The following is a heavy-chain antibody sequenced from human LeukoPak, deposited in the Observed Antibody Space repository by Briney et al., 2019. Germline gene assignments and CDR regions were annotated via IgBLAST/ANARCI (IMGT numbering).Heavy chain of an antibody. CDR2: IYTSGTT. CDR1: GGSIIGEY. J-gene: IGHJ4*02. Sequence: PSETLSLTCTVSGGSIIGEYWSWVRQPAGKGLEWIGRIYTSGTTTYNPSLKSRVTMSVDTSNNQFPLKLTSVTAADTAVYYCARGLTGSTGFDYWGQGTLVAVSS. D-gene: IGHD1-7*01. V-gene: IGHV4-4*07. CDR3: ARGLTGSTGFDY.